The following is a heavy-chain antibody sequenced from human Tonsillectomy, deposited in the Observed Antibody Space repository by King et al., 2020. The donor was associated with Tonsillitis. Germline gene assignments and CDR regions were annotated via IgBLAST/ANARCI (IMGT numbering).Heavy chain of an antibody. Sequence: VQLVESGGGLVQPGGSLRLSCAASGFTFSSYAMSWVRQAPGKGLEWVSSLSNSGGGTYYADSVKGRFTISRDKSKNTLYLQMKSLSAEDTAVYYCVKDPWDWGFGELDIDFWGQGPLVTVSS. J-gene: IGHJ4*02. D-gene: IGHD3-10*01. V-gene: IGHV3-23*04. CDR2: LSNSGGGT. CDR1: GFTFSSYA. CDR3: VKDPWDWGFGELDIDF.